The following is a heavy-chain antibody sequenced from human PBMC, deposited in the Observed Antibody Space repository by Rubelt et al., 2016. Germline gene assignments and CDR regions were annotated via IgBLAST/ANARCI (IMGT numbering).Heavy chain of an antibody. V-gene: IGHV1-69*06. CDR3: ARVTSLLRYLDWLSTPDIKDAFDI. CDR2: IIPIFGTA. CDR1: GGTFSSYA. J-gene: IGHJ3*02. D-gene: IGHD3-9*01. Sequence: QVQLVQSGAEVKKPGSSVKVSCKASGGTFSSYAISWVRQAPGQGLEWMGGIIPIFGTANYAQKLQGRVTMTTDTHPGKAYVGWGRSRSDYRGVYYCARVTSLLRYLDWLSTPDIKDAFDIWGQGTMVTVSS.